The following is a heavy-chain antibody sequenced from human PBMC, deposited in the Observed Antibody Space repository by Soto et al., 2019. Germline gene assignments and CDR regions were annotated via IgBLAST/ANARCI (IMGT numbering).Heavy chain of an antibody. V-gene: IGHV1-18*01. CDR2: ISAYSGNT. J-gene: IGHJ3*02. CDR3: ARDRGYPLLYPDAFDI. Sequence: XSVKVSCKASGYTLTSYGVSWVRQAPGQGLEWMGWISAYSGNTNYARDLQGRVTMTTDTSTSTAYMDLRSLRSDDTAVYYCARDRGYPLLYPDAFDIWGQGTMVTVSS. CDR1: GYTLTSYG. D-gene: IGHD2-2*02.